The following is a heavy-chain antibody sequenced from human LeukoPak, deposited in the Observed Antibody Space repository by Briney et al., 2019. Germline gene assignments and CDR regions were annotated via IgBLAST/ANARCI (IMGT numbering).Heavy chain of an antibody. CDR3: ARDRDGKDL. Sequence: GGSLRLSCAASGFTFRDFWMSWVRQAPGKGLEWVANIQQNGIEKYSVEGRFTISRDNVNSLLYLRINSRRADDTAMYYCARDRDGKDLWGQGTLVTVSS. J-gene: IGHJ5*02. CDR1: GFTFRDFW. V-gene: IGHV3-7*03. D-gene: IGHD1-1*01. CDR2: IQQNGIEK.